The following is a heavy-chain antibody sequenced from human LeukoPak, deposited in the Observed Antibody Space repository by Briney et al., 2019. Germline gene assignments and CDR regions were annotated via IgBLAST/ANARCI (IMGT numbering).Heavy chain of an antibody. D-gene: IGHD6-19*01. CDR3: ARESFKALAGCLDS. V-gene: IGHV3-23*01. J-gene: IGHJ4*02. Sequence: GGSLRLSCAASGFMFSNYAMSWVRQAPGKGLEWVSGISGSGETTYYSDSEKGRFTISRDNSRNTLYLHMNSLRAEDTAVYFCARESFKALAGCLDSWGQGSLVTVSS. CDR1: GFMFSNYA. CDR2: ISGSGETT.